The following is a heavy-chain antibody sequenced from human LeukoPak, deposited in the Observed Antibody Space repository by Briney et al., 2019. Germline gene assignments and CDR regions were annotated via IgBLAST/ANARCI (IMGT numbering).Heavy chain of an antibody. D-gene: IGHD2-15*01. CDR3: ARDQAVVVAAEDYYGMDV. V-gene: IGHV1-69*04. Sequence: SVKVSCKASGGTFSSYAISWVRQAPGQGLEWMGRLIPIFGIANYAQKFQGRVTITADKSTSTAYMELSSLRSEDTAVYYCARDQAVVVAAEDYYGMDVWGQGTTVTVSS. J-gene: IGHJ6*02. CDR1: GGTFSSYA. CDR2: LIPIFGIA.